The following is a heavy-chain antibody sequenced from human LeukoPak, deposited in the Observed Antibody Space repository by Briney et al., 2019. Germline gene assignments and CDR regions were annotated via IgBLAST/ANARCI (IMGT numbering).Heavy chain of an antibody. CDR1: GGSFSGYY. V-gene: IGHV4-34*01. Sequence: SETLSLTCAVYGGSFSGYYWSWIRQPPGKGLEWIGEINHSGSTNYNPSLKSRVTISVDTSKNQFSLKLSSVTAADTAVYYCARGLAAEVDYWGQGTQVTVSS. J-gene: IGHJ4*02. CDR2: INHSGST. CDR3: ARGLAAEVDY.